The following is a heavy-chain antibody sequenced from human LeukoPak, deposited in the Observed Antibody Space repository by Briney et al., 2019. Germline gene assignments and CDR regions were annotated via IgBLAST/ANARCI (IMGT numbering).Heavy chain of an antibody. D-gene: IGHD5-24*01. CDR3: AKGLLRAYFDY. V-gene: IGHV3-23*01. Sequence: RGSLRLSCTASGFTFSSDTMSWVRQAPGKGLEWVSSVGATTTTYYADSVKGRFTISRDNSQNTLYLQMNSLRADDTAVYYCAKGLLRAYFDYWGQGTLVTVSS. CDR1: GFTFSSDT. CDR2: VGATTTT. J-gene: IGHJ4*02.